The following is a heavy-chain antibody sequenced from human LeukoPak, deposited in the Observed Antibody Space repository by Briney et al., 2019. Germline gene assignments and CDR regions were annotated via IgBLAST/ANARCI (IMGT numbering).Heavy chain of an antibody. CDR1: GFTFSNAW. Sequence: GGSLRLSCAASGFTFSNAWLSWVRQAPGKGLEWVGRIKSKTDGGTTDYAAPVKGRFTISRDDSKNTLYLQMNSLKTEDTAVYYCTTEILWSTVATPSFDYWGQGTLVTVSS. D-gene: IGHD4-23*01. J-gene: IGHJ4*02. V-gene: IGHV3-15*01. CDR3: TTEILWSTVATPSFDY. CDR2: IKSKTDGGTT.